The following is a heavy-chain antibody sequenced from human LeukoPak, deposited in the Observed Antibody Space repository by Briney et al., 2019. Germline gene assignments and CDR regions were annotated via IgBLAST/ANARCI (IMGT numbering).Heavy chain of an antibody. J-gene: IGHJ6*02. CDR3: ARDYSSSGSFFGYYYGMDV. CDR1: GFTFSSYA. CDR2: VSGSAGST. V-gene: IGHV3-23*01. D-gene: IGHD1-26*01. Sequence: GGSLRLSCAASGFTFSSYAMSWVRQAPGKGLEWVSTVSGSAGSTYYADSVKGRFTVSRDSSKNTLYLQMNSLRAEDTAVYYCARDYSSSGSFFGYYYGMDVWGQGTTVTVSS.